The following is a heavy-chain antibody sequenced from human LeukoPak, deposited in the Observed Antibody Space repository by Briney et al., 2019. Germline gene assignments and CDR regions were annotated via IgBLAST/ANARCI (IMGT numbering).Heavy chain of an antibody. Sequence: GESLKISCKGSGYSFTSYWIGWVRQMPGKGLEWMGIIYPGDSDTRYSPSFQGQVTISADKSISTAYLQWSSLKASDTAMYYCARTPGIYYDSSGYFSFDYWGQGTLVTVSS. V-gene: IGHV5-51*01. D-gene: IGHD3-22*01. CDR3: ARTPGIYYDSSGYFSFDY. J-gene: IGHJ4*02. CDR2: IYPGDSDT. CDR1: GYSFTSYW.